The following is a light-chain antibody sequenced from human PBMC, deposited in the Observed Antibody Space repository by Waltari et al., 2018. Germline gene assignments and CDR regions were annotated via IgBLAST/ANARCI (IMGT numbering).Light chain of an antibody. V-gene: IGKV3-20*01. CDR2: AAS. Sequence: VLTQSPGTLSLSPGERATLSCRASPSISKYLVWYQQRPGHAPRRLIYAASTRATGIPDRFSGSGFGTDFTLTISRLEPEDFAMYYCQNHERLPATFGQGTKVEIK. J-gene: IGKJ1*01. CDR3: QNHERLPAT. CDR1: PSISKY.